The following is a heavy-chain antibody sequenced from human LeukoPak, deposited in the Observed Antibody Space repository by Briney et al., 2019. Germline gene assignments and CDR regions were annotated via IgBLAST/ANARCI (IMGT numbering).Heavy chain of an antibody. CDR2: IDASGNP. Sequence: SKTLSLTCTVSGDSISSGTYYWSWIRQPAGKGLEWIGRIDASGNPNYNPSLRSRLTMVVDTSKKQFSLKLSSMTDADTAVYYCARVRDGNYGYNWLDSWGQGTRVTVSS. CDR1: GDSISSGTYY. CDR3: ARVRDGNYGYNWLDS. J-gene: IGHJ5*01. D-gene: IGHD4-17*01. V-gene: IGHV4-61*02.